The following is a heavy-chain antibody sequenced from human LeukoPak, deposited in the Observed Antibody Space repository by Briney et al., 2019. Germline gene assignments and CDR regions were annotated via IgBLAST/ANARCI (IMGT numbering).Heavy chain of an antibody. CDR2: IYWDDDK. D-gene: IGHD3-10*01. CDR3: AHLGSGSYYDYYYYMDV. V-gene: IGHV2-5*02. J-gene: IGHJ6*03. Sequence: ESGPTLVKPTQTLTLTCTFSGFSLSTSGVGVGWIRQPPGKALEWLALIYWDDDKRYSPSLKSRLTITKDTSKNQVVLTMTNMDPVDTATYYCAHLGSGSYYDYYYYMDVWGKGTTVTVSS. CDR1: GFSLSTSGVG.